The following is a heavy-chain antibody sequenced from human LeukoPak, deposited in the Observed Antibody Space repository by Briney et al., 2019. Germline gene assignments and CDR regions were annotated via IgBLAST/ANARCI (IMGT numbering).Heavy chain of an antibody. D-gene: IGHD6-19*01. CDR2: IFYVGST. J-gene: IGHJ6*02. Sequence: SETLSLTCTVSGDSIGSHYWSWIRQPPGKGLEWIGYIFYVGSTNYNPSLKSRVTISVDTSKNQFSLKLNSVTAADTAVYYCARDRRAVASYGMDVWGQGTAVTVSS. CDR1: GDSIGSHY. V-gene: IGHV4-59*11. CDR3: ARDRRAVASYGMDV.